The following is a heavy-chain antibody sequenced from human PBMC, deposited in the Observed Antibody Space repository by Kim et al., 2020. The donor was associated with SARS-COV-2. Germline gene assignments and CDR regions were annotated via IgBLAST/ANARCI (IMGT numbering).Heavy chain of an antibody. Sequence: GGSLRLSCAASGFTFSSYWMSWVRQAPGKGLEWVANIKQDGSENYYVDSVKGRFTISRDNAKNSLYLQMNSLRAEDTAVYYCARVPSIYYYDSSGYYDYYYGMDVWGQGTPVTVSS. CDR3: ARVPSIYYYDSSGYYDYYYGMDV. V-gene: IGHV3-7*01. CDR1: GFTFSSYW. D-gene: IGHD3-22*01. J-gene: IGHJ6*02. CDR2: IKQDGSEN.